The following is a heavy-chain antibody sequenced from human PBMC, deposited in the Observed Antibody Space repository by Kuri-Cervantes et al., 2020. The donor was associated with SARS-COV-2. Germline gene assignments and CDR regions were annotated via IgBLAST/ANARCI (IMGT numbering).Heavy chain of an antibody. V-gene: IGHV1-18*01. D-gene: IGHD3-10*01. CDR2: ISAYNGNT. CDR1: GYTFTSYG. Sequence: ASVKVSCKASGYTFTSYGISWVRQAPGQGLEWMGWISAYNGNTNYAQKLQGRVTMTTDTSTSTAYMELRSLRSDDTAVYYCARDAKYGSGSSDDAFDIWGQGTMATVSS. CDR3: ARDAKYGSGSSDDAFDI. J-gene: IGHJ3*02.